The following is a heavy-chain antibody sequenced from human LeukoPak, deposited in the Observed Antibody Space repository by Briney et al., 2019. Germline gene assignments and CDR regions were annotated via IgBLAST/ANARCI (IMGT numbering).Heavy chain of an antibody. CDR1: GYTFTSYG. CDR2: ISAYNGNT. D-gene: IGHD5-18*01. V-gene: IGHV1-18*01. CDR3: ARGVSFNKNTIQLRFYDY. J-gene: IGHJ4*02. Sequence: ASVKVSCKASGYTFTSYGISWVRQAPGQGLEWMGWISAYNGNTNYAQKLQGRVTMTTDTSTSTAYMELRSLRSDDTAVYYCARGVSFNKNTIQLRFYDYWGQGTLVTVSS.